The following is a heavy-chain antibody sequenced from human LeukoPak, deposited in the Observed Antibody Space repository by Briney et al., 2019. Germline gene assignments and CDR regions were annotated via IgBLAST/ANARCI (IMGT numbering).Heavy chain of an antibody. CDR2: INDDGTNT. CDR3: ARGNTTFYDVWTGYYWFGGYFDF. CDR1: GFTFGDYA. D-gene: IGHD3-3*01. V-gene: IGHV3-43*02. J-gene: IGHJ4*02. Sequence: PGGSLRLSCAAAGFTFGDYAMHWVRQVPGGAPEWVSLINDDGTNTYYADSVKGRLTISRDNGKNSLFLQMDGLRTEDTALYFCARGNTTFYDVWTGYYWFGGYFDFWGQGTQVTVSS.